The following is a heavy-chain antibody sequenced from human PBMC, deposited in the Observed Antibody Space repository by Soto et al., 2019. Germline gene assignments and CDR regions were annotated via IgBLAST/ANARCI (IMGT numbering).Heavy chain of an antibody. CDR1: GGSISSYY. V-gene: IGHV4-59*01. CDR3: ARADFWSGFDYYYMDV. CDR2: IYYSGST. J-gene: IGHJ6*03. Sequence: QVQLQESGPGLVKPSETLSLTCTVSGGSISSYYWSWIRQPPGKGLEWIEYIYYSGSTNYNPSLKSRVTISVDTSKNQFSLKLSSVTAADTAVYYCARADFWSGFDYYYMDVWGKGTTVTVSS. D-gene: IGHD3-3*01.